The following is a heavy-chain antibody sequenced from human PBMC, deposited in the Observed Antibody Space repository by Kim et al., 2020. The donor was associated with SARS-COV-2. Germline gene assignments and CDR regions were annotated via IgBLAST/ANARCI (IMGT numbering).Heavy chain of an antibody. CDR1: GFTFSSYA. CDR3: AKDQFDDAGKQWLAIDY. V-gene: IGHV3-23*01. J-gene: IGHJ4*02. CDR2: ISGSGGST. D-gene: IGHD6-19*01. Sequence: GGSLRLSCAASGFTFSSYAMSWVRQAPGKGLEWVSAISGSGGSTYYADSVKGRFTISRDNSKNTLYLQMNSLRAEDTAVYYCAKDQFDDAGKQWLAIDYWGQGTLVTVSS.